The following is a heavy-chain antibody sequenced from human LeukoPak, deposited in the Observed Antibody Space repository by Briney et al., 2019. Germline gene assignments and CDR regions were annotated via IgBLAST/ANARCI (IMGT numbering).Heavy chain of an antibody. J-gene: IGHJ4*02. CDR2: IFYSAST. D-gene: IGHD1-26*01. Sequence: SETLSLTCSVSGGSINSYGYYWAWVRQPPGKRPGWIGSIFYSASTHYNPSLQRRITISADTSKGQFSLKLSSVTAADTAVYYCARQGVGATDFWGQGSLVTVSS. CDR3: ARQGVGATDF. V-gene: IGHV4-39*01. CDR1: GGSINSYGYY.